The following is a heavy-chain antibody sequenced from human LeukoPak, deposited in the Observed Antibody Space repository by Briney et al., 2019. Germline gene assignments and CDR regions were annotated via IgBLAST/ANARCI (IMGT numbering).Heavy chain of an antibody. CDR2: TYFRSKWYY. V-gene: IGHV6-1*01. CDR3: ARDPVGGSTIFDS. J-gene: IGHJ4*02. CDR1: GDSVSSDSAA. D-gene: IGHD1-26*01. Sequence: TLSLTCAISGDSVSSDSAAWNWIRQSPSRGLEWLARTYFRSKWYYDYALAVKGRITINPDTSKNQFSLQSNSVTPEDTAVYFCARDPVGGSTIFDSWGQGTLVTVSS.